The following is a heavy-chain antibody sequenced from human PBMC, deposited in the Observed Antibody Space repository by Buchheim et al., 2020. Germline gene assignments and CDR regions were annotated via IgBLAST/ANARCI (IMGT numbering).Heavy chain of an antibody. CDR2: ISSSGAIV. D-gene: IGHD6-19*01. CDR3: ARDRYSSGWYVWYFDY. V-gene: IGHV3-48*02. CDR1: GFSFKTYS. Sequence: EVQLVESGGGLIQPGGSLRLSCTASGFSFKTYSMNWVRQSPGKGLEWVSYISSSGAIVYYADSVRGRFTISRANAKDSLYLQMNSLRDEDTAVYYCARDRYSSGWYVWYFDYWGQGTL. J-gene: IGHJ4*02.